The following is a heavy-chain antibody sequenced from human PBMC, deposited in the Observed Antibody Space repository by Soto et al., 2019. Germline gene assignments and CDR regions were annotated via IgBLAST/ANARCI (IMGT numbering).Heavy chain of an antibody. CDR1: GFTFDDYA. J-gene: IGHJ6*03. Sequence: GGSLRLSCAASGFTFDDYAMHWVRQAPGKGLEWVSGISWNSGSIGYADSVKGRFTISRDNAKNSLYLQMNSLRAEDTALYYCAKDIAALGDYYYYMDVWGKGTTVTVSS. V-gene: IGHV3-9*01. D-gene: IGHD6-6*01. CDR2: ISWNSGSI. CDR3: AKDIAALGDYYYYMDV.